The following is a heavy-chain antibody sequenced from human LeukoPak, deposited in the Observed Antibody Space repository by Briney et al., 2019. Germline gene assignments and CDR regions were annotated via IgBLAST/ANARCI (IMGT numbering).Heavy chain of an antibody. CDR2: INPSGGGT. Sequence: ASVKVSCKASGYTFTSYYIHWVRQAPGQGLEWMGVINPSGGGTSYAQKFQGRVTMTRDTSTSTVYMDLRSLRSEDTAAYFCARDMLAVPSNWFDPWGQGTLVTVSS. CDR1: GYTFTSYY. J-gene: IGHJ5*02. D-gene: IGHD2-8*01. V-gene: IGHV1-46*01. CDR3: ARDMLAVPSNWFDP.